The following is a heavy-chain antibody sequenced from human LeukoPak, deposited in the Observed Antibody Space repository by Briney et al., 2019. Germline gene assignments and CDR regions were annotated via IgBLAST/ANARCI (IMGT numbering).Heavy chain of an antibody. CDR3: AKDTLSIAAAGYSDY. V-gene: IGHV3-23*01. D-gene: IGHD6-13*01. CDR1: GFTFSSYA. Sequence: PGGSLRLSCGASGFTFSSYAMSWVRQAPGKGLEGVSAISGSGGSTYYADSVKGRFTISRDNSKNTLYLQMNSLRAEDTAVYYCAKDTLSIAAAGYSDYWGQGTLVTVSS. CDR2: ISGSGGST. J-gene: IGHJ4*02.